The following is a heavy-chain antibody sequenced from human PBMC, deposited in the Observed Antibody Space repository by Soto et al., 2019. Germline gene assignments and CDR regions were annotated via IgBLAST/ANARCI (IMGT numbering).Heavy chain of an antibody. CDR1: GGAIDSGGYY. CDR2: IYYSGST. V-gene: IGHV4-31*03. CDR3: ARVGTSYARRGLDV. D-gene: IGHD7-27*01. J-gene: IGHJ6*02. Sequence: SETLSLTCNVSGGAIDSGGYYWCWIRQHPGKGLEWIGYIYYSGSTYYNPSLKSRVSISIDTSKNQFSLELISVTAADTAVYHCARVGTSYARRGLDVWGQGTTVTVSS.